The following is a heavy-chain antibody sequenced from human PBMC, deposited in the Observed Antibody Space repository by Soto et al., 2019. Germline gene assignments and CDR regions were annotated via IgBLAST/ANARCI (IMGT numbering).Heavy chain of an antibody. Sequence: EVQLVESGGGLVKPGGSLRLSCAAYGFTFSSYSMNWVRQAPGKGLEWVSSISSSSSYIYYADSVKGRFTLSRDNAKNSAYLQMNSLRAEDTAVYYCARDQPGYSYGYGLGYWGQGTLVTVSS. CDR3: ARDQPGYSYGYGLGY. CDR1: GFTFSSYS. V-gene: IGHV3-21*01. D-gene: IGHD5-18*01. J-gene: IGHJ4*02. CDR2: ISSSSSYI.